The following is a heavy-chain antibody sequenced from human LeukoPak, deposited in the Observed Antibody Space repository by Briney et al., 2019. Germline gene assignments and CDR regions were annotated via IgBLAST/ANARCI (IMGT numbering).Heavy chain of an antibody. CDR3: ARESPYYYYYMDV. J-gene: IGHJ6*03. CDR1: GYTFTSYG. CDR2: INTNTGNP. V-gene: IGHV7-4-1*02. Sequence: ASVKVSCKASGYTFTSYGISWVRQAPGQGLEWMGWINTNTGNPTYAQGFTGRFVFSLDTSDSTAYLQISSLKAEDTAVYYCARESPYYYYYMDVWGKGTTVTVSS.